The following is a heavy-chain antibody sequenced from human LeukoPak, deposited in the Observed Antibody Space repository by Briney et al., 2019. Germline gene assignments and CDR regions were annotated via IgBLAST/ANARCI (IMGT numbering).Heavy chain of an antibody. CDR2: IIPIFGTA. J-gene: IGHJ4*02. CDR1: GGTFSSYA. D-gene: IGHD3-22*01. Sequence: ASVKVSSKASGGTFSSYAISWVRQAPGQGLEWMGGIIPIFGTANYAQKFQGRVTITADESTSTAYMELSSLRSEDTAVYYCAREGAVYYDSSGYFDYWGQGTLVTVSS. CDR3: AREGAVYYDSSGYFDY. V-gene: IGHV1-69*13.